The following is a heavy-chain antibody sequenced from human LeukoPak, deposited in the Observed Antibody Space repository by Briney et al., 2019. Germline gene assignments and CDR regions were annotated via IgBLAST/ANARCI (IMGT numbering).Heavy chain of an antibody. V-gene: IGHV3-23*01. D-gene: IGHD2/OR15-2a*01. J-gene: IGHJ4*02. CDR1: GFTFSSYA. CDR3: VKAFPRGYFDS. Sequence: GGSLRLSCAASGFTFSSYAMSWVRQAPGKGLEWVSAISGNGVITYYADSVQGRFTISRDNTKNKLHLQMNSLRVEDTAVYYCVKAFPRGYFDSWGQGILVTVSS. CDR2: ISGNGVIT.